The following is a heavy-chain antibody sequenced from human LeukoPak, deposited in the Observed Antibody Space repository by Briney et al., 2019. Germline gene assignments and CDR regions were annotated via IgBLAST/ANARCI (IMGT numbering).Heavy chain of an antibody. V-gene: IGHV3-48*01. CDR1: GFTFSTYD. CDR2: LSSTGGTR. J-gene: IGHJ4*02. Sequence: PGGSLRLSCVASGFTFSTYDVNWVRQAPGKGLEWVSYLSSTGGTRYYAKSVQGRFTISRDDGKNSLYLQISSLRAEDTAVYYCARAARPKLRFLDFDYWGQGTLLTVSS. D-gene: IGHD3-3*01. CDR3: ARAARPKLRFLDFDY.